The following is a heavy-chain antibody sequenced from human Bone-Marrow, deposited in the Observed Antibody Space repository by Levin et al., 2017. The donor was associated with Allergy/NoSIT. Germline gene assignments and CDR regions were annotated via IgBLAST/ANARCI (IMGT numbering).Heavy chain of an antibody. D-gene: IGHD6-13*01. J-gene: IGHJ6*02. Sequence: GESLKISCKASGYTFSNYGINWVRQAPGQGLEWMGWVSPYRGNTNFAQKFQDRVTMTAGTSTSTAYMELRSLRSDDTAVYYCARDSIAAAGDPFYYYGMDVWGQGTTVTVSS. V-gene: IGHV1-18*01. CDR1: GYTFSNYG. CDR2: VSPYRGNT. CDR3: ARDSIAAAGDPFYYYGMDV.